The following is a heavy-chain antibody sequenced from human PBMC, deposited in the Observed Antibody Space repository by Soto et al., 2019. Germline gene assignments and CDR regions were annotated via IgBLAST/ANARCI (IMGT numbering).Heavy chain of an antibody. V-gene: IGHV1-69*13. D-gene: IGHD3-22*01. CDR2: IIPIFGTA. J-gene: IGHJ5*02. CDR1: GGTFSSYA. CDR3: ARDPDSSGYYSSWFDP. Sequence: SVKVSCKASGGTFSSYAISWVRQAPGQGLEWMGGIIPIFGTANYAQKFQGRVTITADESTSTAYMELSSLRSEDTAVYYCARDPDSSGYYSSWFDPWGQGTLVTVAA.